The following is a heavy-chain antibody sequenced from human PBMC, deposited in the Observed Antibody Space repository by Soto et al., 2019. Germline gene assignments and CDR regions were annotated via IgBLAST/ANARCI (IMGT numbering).Heavy chain of an antibody. CDR2: ISSSSSYI. CDR3: AKDEDIVVVVAAMNQPFDY. Sequence: GGSLRLSCAASGFTFSSYSMNWVRQAPGKGLEWVSSISSSSSYIYYAESVKGRFTISRDNPKNTLYLQMNSLRAEDTAVYYCAKDEDIVVVVAAMNQPFDYWGQGTLVTVSS. CDR1: GFTFSSYS. V-gene: IGHV3-21*04. J-gene: IGHJ4*02. D-gene: IGHD2-15*01.